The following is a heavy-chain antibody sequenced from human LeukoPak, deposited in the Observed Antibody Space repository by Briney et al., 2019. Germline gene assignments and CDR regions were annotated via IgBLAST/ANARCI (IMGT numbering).Heavy chain of an antibody. D-gene: IGHD5-18*01. J-gene: IGHJ6*03. Sequence: ASVKVSCKASGYTFTGYYMHWVRQAPGQGLEWMGWINPNSGGTNYAQKFQGRVTMTRDTSISTAYMELSRLRSDDTAVYYCARDTAMVPYYYYYMDVWGKGTTVTASS. V-gene: IGHV1-2*02. CDR1: GYTFTGYY. CDR3: ARDTAMVPYYYYYMDV. CDR2: INPNSGGT.